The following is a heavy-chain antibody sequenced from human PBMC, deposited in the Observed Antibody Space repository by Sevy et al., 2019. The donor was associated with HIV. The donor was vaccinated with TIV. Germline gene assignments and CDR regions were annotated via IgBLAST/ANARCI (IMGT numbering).Heavy chain of an antibody. CDR3: AKDYGDFRNWFDS. J-gene: IGHJ5*01. CDR2: IGGSDERT. CDR1: GFSFSSYT. Sequence: GGSLRLSCVASGFSFSSYTMAWVRQAPGKGLEWVSSIGGSDERTFYADPVKGRFTISRDNSKNALHLQMNSLRVEDTAVYYCAKDYGDFRNWFDSWGQGTLVTVSS. V-gene: IGHV3-23*01. D-gene: IGHD4-17*01.